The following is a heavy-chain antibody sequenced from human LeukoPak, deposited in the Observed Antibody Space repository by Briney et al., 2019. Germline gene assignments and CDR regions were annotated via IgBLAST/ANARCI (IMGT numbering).Heavy chain of an antibody. J-gene: IGHJ5*02. D-gene: IGHD2-15*01. V-gene: IGHV4-39*01. CDR2: IYYSGST. CDR3: ARTHRVVYNWFDP. CDR1: GGSISSSSYY. Sequence: PSETLSLTCTVSGGSISSSSYYWGWIRQPPGKGLEWIGSIYYSGSTYYNPSLKSRVTISVDTSKNQFSLKLSSATAADTAVYYCARTHRVVYNWFDPWGQGTLVTVSS.